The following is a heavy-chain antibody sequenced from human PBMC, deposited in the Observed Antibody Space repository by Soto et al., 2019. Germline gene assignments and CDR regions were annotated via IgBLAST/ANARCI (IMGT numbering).Heavy chain of an antibody. D-gene: IGHD2-15*01. Sequence: CILQETSKGLEWVALIWFDGSDKYYTESVKCRFTISRDNSKSTLYLQMNSLRAEDTAVYYCAMFSCSAPRTYSQHGLGITAEPTLRSLHS. CDR3: AMFSCSAPRTYSQHGLGITAEPTLRSLHS. V-gene: IGHV3-33*01. CDR2: IWFDGSDK. J-gene: IGHJ5*01.